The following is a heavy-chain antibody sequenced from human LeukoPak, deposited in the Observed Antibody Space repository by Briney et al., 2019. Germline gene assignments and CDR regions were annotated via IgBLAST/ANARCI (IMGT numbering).Heavy chain of an antibody. J-gene: IGHJ4*02. Sequence: SETLSLTCTVSGGSFTSYYWSWIRQPPGKGLEWIGYIYYSGSTNYNPSLKSRVTISVDTSKNQFSLKLSSVTAADTAVYYCARGAYDSSGYYVLSFDYWGQGTLVTVSS. CDR2: IYYSGST. D-gene: IGHD3-22*01. V-gene: IGHV4-59*08. CDR3: ARGAYDSSGYYVLSFDY. CDR1: GGSFTSYY.